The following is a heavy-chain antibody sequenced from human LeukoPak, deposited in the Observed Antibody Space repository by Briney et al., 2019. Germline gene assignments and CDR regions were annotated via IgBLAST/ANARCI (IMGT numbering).Heavy chain of an antibody. V-gene: IGHV3-30-3*01. Sequence: GGSLRLSCAASGFTLSNYAIHWVRQAPGKGLEWVAVISYDGSNKYYADSVKGRFTISRDNSKNTLYLQMNSLRAEDTAVYYCARDPMETGAFDIWGQGTMVTVSS. CDR3: ARDPMETGAFDI. CDR2: ISYDGSNK. CDR1: GFTLSNYA. D-gene: IGHD3-10*01. J-gene: IGHJ3*02.